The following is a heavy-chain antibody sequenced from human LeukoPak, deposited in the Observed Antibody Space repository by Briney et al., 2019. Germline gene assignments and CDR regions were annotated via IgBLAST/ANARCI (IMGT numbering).Heavy chain of an antibody. J-gene: IGHJ4*02. CDR3: AKGSSSTCYGYEGY. CDR2: ICGGGGGT. D-gene: IGHD2-2*01. Sequence: GGSLRLSCAASGFTFSSYAMSWVRQAPRKGLEWVSVICGGGGGTYYADSVKGRFTISRDNSKNTLYLQMNSLRAEDTAVYYCAKGSSSTCYGYEGYWGQGTLVTVSS. V-gene: IGHV3-23*01. CDR1: GFTFSSYA.